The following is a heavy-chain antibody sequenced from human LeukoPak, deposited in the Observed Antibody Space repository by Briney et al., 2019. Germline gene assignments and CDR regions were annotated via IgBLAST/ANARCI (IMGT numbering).Heavy chain of an antibody. D-gene: IGHD2-15*01. CDR3: ARLGGPHSPFDD. V-gene: IGHV5-51*01. J-gene: IGHJ4*02. CDR2: IYPGDSDT. CDR1: GYSYTSYW. Sequence: GESLKISCKSSGYSYTSYWIGWVRQMPGKGLEWMGIIYPGDSDTRYSRSFQGQVTISADKSLRTAYLQWRSLKASDTGIYFCARLGGPHSPFDDWGQGTRVIVSS.